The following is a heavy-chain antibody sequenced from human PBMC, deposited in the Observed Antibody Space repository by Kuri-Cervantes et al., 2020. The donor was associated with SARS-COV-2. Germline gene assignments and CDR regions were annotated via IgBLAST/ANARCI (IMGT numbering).Heavy chain of an antibody. Sequence: ASVKVSCKASGYTFTGYYVHWIRQAPGEGLEWMGWINPKSGGTNYAQKFQGWVTMTRETSISTAYMELSRLRSDDTAVYYCARGPAITRFGVLRGRENWFDPWGQGTLVTVSS. CDR1: GYTFTGYY. V-gene: IGHV1-2*04. D-gene: IGHD3-3*01. CDR3: ARGPAITRFGVLRGRENWFDP. J-gene: IGHJ5*02. CDR2: INPKSGGT.